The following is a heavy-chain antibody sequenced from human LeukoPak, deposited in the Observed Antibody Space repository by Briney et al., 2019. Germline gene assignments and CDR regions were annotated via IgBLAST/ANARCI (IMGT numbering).Heavy chain of an antibody. Sequence: ASGKVSCKASGYTFTSYGISWVRQAPGQGLEWMGWISAYNGNTNYAQKLQGRVTMTTDTSTSTAYMEMRSLRSEDTAVYYCARDYDYYGGNDYWGQGTLVTVSS. D-gene: IGHD4-23*01. J-gene: IGHJ4*02. CDR1: GYTFTSYG. CDR3: ARDYDYYGGNDY. V-gene: IGHV1-18*01. CDR2: ISAYNGNT.